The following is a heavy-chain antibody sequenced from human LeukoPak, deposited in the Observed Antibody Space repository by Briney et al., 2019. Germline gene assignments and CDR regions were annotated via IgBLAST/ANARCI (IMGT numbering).Heavy chain of an antibody. Sequence: GGSLRLSCAASGFTFSSYWMSWVRQAPGKGLEWVANIKQDGSEKYYVDSVKGRFTISRDNAKNSLYLQMNSLRAEDTAVYYCARRGTYYYDSSGYSLAGFDYWGQGTLVTVSS. D-gene: IGHD3-22*01. CDR3: ARRGTYYYDSSGYSLAGFDY. CDR1: GFTFSSYW. CDR2: IKQDGSEK. J-gene: IGHJ4*02. V-gene: IGHV3-7*01.